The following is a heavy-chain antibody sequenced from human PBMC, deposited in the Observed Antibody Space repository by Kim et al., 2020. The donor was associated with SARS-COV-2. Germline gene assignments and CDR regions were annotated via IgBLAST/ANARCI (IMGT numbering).Heavy chain of an antibody. J-gene: IGHJ3*02. Sequence: GESLKISCKASGYSFTPYWIGWVRQMPGKGLEWMGIIYPGDSDTKYSPSLEGQVTISADKSISTAYLQLSSLKASDTAMYYCAREGTTTGTSKAFDIWGQGTMVTVSS. CDR3: AREGTTTGTSKAFDI. D-gene: IGHD4-17*01. V-gene: IGHV5-51*01. CDR1: GYSFTPYW. CDR2: IYPGDSDT.